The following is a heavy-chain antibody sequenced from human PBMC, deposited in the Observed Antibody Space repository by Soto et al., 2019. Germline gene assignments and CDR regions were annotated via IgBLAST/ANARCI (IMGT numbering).Heavy chain of an antibody. CDR2: ASGNNGAS. Sequence: QVQLMQSGTEVKKPGASVTVSCKASGYTSADFGISWVRQAPGQGLEWMGRASGNNGASNPAPKVQGRITMTLDTSTGVSYMALRSLRSDDTAIYYCVRDQKYFRVNGNWFDSWGQGTLVSVSS. CDR1: GYTSADFG. V-gene: IGHV1-18*04. CDR3: VRDQKYFRVNGNWFDS. J-gene: IGHJ5*01. D-gene: IGHD2-2*01.